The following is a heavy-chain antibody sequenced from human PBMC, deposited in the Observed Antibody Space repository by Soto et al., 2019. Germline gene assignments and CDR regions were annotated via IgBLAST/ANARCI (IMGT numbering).Heavy chain of an antibody. Sequence: VQLVESGGGLVQPGGSLRLSCAASGFTFSDRWMSWVRQAPGKGLEWVTNIKTDGSDMYYVDSVKGRCNISIDNAKNSLQLKMNRLEAEDTAVYYCVRGGGSLDLWGQGTMVTVSS. CDR1: GFTFSDRW. V-gene: IGHV3-7*04. J-gene: IGHJ3*01. CDR3: VRGGGSLDL. CDR2: IKTDGSDM. D-gene: IGHD3-16*01.